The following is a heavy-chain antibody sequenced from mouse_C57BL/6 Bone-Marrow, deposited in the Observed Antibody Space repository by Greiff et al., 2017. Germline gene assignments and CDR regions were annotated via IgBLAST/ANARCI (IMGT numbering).Heavy chain of an antibody. CDR2: ISSGGDYI. J-gene: IGHJ1*03. V-gene: IGHV5-9-1*02. D-gene: IGHD1-1*01. Sequence: DVQLVESGEGLVKPGGSLKLSCAASGFTFSSYAMSWVRQTPEKRLEWVAYISSGGDYIYYADTVKGRFTISRDNARNTLYLQMSSLKSEDTAMYYCTRKDYYGSHWYFDVWGTGTTVTVAS. CDR3: TRKDYYGSHWYFDV. CDR1: GFTFSSYA.